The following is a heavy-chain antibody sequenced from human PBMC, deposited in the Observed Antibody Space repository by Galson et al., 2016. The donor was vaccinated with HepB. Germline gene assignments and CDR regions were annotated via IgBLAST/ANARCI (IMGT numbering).Heavy chain of an antibody. J-gene: IGHJ5*02. D-gene: IGHD1-7*01. CDR3: ARVRANSLTENTRWFDP. CDR2: IHALIGTT. V-gene: IGHV1-46*01. Sequence: SVKVSCKASGYTFTGYYVHWVRQAPGQGLEWMGAIHALIGTTYYAQKFQGRVTMTRDTATDTAYMKLSSLRSEDTAVYYCARVRANSLTENTRWFDPWGQGTPVTVSS. CDR1: GYTFTGYY.